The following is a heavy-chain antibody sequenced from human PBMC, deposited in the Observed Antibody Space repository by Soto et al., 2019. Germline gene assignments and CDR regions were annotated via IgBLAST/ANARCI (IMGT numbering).Heavy chain of an antibody. CDR3: ARAGLIAATRDFDY. J-gene: IGHJ4*02. CDR1: GGSFSGYY. CDR2: INHSGST. D-gene: IGHD6-13*01. Sequence: SETLSLTCAVYGGSFSGYYWSWIRQPPGKGLEWIGEINHSGSTNYNPSLKSRVTISVDTSKNQFSLKLSSVTAADTAVYYCARAGLIAATRDFDYWGQGTLVTVSS. V-gene: IGHV4-34*01.